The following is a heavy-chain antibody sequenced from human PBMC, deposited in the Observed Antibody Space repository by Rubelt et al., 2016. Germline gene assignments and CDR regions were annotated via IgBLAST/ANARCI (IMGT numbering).Heavy chain of an antibody. Sequence: KPSETLSLTCAVYGGSFSGYYWSWIRPPPGQGLEWIGEINHSGSTNYNPSLTSRVTISVATSKNQFSLKLSSVTAADTAVYYCARRPSRDAFDIWGQGTMVTVSS. CDR2: INHSGST. CDR3: ARRPSRDAFDI. J-gene: IGHJ3*02. V-gene: IGHV4-34*01. CDR1: GGSFSGYY.